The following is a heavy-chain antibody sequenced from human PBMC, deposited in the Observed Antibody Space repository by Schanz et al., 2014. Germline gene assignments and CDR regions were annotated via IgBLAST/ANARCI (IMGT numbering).Heavy chain of an antibody. D-gene: IGHD3-3*01. Sequence: QVQLVQSGAEVKKPGASVRVSCKASGYPFTTYAMSWVRQAPGQGLEWMGWISVYTGTTKYGQKFQGRVTITTDTSTSTAYMALTDLRSDDTAVYYCARDRRFFDRDDLYYFDSWGQGTLVTVSS. CDR1: GYPFTTYA. CDR2: ISVYTGTT. V-gene: IGHV1-18*01. CDR3: ARDRRFFDRDDLYYFDS. J-gene: IGHJ4*02.